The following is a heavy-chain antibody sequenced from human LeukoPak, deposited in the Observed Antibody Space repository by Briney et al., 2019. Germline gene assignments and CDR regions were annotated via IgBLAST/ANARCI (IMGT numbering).Heavy chain of an antibody. J-gene: IGHJ3*02. CDR2: IYHSGST. V-gene: IGHV4-4*02. D-gene: IGHD6-19*01. Sequence: SETLSLTCAVSGGPISSSNWWSWVRQPPGKGLEWIGEIYHSGSTNYNPALKSRVTISVDTSKTQFSLKLSSVSAADTAVYYCARDRSGYSSRLGDAFDIWGHGKMVTVSS. CDR3: ARDRSGYSSRLGDAFDI. CDR1: GGPISSSNW.